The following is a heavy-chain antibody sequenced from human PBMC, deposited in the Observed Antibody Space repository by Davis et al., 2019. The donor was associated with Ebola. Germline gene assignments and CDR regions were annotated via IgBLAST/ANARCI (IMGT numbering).Heavy chain of an antibody. J-gene: IGHJ1*01. CDR1: GFTFSSYG. V-gene: IGHV3-33*01. D-gene: IGHD2-15*01. CDR3: AAPGVGILFYFQH. Sequence: PGGSLRLSCAASGFTFSSYGMHWVRQAPGKGLEWVAVIWYDGSNKYYADSVKGRFTISRDNSKNTLYLQMNSLRAEDTAVYYCAAPGVGILFYFQHWGQGTLVTVSS. CDR2: IWYDGSNK.